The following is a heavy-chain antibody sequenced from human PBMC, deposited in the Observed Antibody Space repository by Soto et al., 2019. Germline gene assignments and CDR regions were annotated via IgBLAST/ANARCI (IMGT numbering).Heavy chain of an antibody. V-gene: IGHV3-74*01. Sequence: EVQLVESGGGLVQPGGSLRLSCAASGFTFSSYWMHWVRQAPGKGLVWVSRINSDGSSTFYADSVKGRFTIYRDNAKNTLYLQMNSLRAEDTAVYYCASSLLTPFDYWGQGTLVTVAS. D-gene: IGHD7-27*01. CDR2: INSDGSST. CDR1: GFTFSSYW. J-gene: IGHJ4*02. CDR3: ASSLLTPFDY.